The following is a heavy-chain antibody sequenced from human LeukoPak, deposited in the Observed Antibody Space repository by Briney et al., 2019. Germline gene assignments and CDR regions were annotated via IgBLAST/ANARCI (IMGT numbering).Heavy chain of an antibody. CDR2: IRSKAYGGTT. CDR3: TRVISSGYSPNWFDP. D-gene: IGHD3-22*01. CDR1: GFTFGDYA. V-gene: IGHV3-49*05. J-gene: IGHJ5*02. Sequence: KSGGSLRLSCTASGFTFGDYAMSWFRQAPGKGLEWVGFIRSKAYGGTTEYAASVKGRFTISRDDSKSIAYLQMNSLKTEDTAVYYCTRVISSGYSPNWFDPWGQGTLVTVSS.